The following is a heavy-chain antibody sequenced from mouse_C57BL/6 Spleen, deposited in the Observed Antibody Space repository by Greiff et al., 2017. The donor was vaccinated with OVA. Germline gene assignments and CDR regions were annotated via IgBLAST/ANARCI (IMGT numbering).Heavy chain of an antibody. CDR1: GYAFSSSW. Sequence: VKLMESGPELVKPGASVKISCKASGYAFSSSWMNWVKQRPGKGLEWIGRIYPGDGDTDYNGKFKGKATLTADKSSSTAYMQLSSLTSEDSAVYFCAETGIHWYFDVWGTGTTVTVSS. D-gene: IGHD4-1*01. J-gene: IGHJ1*03. V-gene: IGHV1-82*01. CDR3: AETGIHWYFDV. CDR2: IYPGDGDT.